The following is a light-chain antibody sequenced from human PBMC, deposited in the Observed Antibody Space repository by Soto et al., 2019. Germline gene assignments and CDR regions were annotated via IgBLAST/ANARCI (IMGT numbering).Light chain of an antibody. Sequence: QSVLTQPPSASGTPGQRVTISCSGSTSNIGSNTVTWYHQFPGTAPKLLIYSDNQRPSGVPDRFSGSKSGTSASLAISGLQSEDEADYYCSAWDDTLDGVVFGGGTKVTVL. V-gene: IGLV1-44*01. CDR2: SDN. CDR1: TSNIGSNT. J-gene: IGLJ2*01. CDR3: SAWDDTLDGVV.